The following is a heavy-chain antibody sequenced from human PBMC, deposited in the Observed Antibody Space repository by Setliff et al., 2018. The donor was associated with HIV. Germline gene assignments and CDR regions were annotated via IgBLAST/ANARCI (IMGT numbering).Heavy chain of an antibody. CDR1: GGSFSGYY. J-gene: IGHJ4*02. CDR2: INHSGST. CDR3: ASSGKEQWLVTDY. V-gene: IGHV4-34*01. D-gene: IGHD6-19*01. Sequence: SETLSLTFAVYGGSFSGYYWSWIRQPPGKGLEWIGEINHSGSTNYNPSLKSRVTISVDTSKNQFSLKLSSVTAADTAVYYCASSGKEQWLVTDYWGQGTLVTVSS.